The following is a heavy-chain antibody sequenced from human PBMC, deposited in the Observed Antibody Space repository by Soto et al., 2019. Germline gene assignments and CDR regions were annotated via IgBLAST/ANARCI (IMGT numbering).Heavy chain of an antibody. J-gene: IGHJ6*01. V-gene: IGHV3-48*03. CDR3: FRDYDDNSGVMYF. CDR1: GFTFSSYE. Sequence: GGSLRLSCAASGFTFSSYEMNWVRQAPGKGLEWVSYISSSGSTIYYADSVKGRFTISRDNAKNSLYLQMNSLRAEDTAVYYCFRDYDDNSGVMYFWRQGTSVIVSS. CDR2: ISSSGSTI. D-gene: IGHD3-22*01.